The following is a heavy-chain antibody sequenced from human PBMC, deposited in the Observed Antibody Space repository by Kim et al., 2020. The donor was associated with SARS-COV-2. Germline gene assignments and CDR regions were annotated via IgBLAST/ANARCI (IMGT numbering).Heavy chain of an antibody. J-gene: IGHJ4*01. V-gene: IGHV3-11*01. CDR1: GSTFSDYY. CDR3: ARHRYDNVWGNYRPYFD. Sequence: GGSLRLSCAASGSTFSDYYMSWIRQASGKGLEWVSYISSSGSTMFYADSVKGRFTISRDNARNSLYLQMSSLRAEDTAVYFCARHRYDNVWGNYRPYFD. CDR2: ISSSGSTM. D-gene: IGHD3-16*02.